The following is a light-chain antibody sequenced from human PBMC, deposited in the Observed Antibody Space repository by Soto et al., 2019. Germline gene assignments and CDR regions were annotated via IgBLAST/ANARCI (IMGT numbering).Light chain of an antibody. J-gene: IGKJ5*01. V-gene: IGKV3-11*01. CDR1: QSMPTA. CDR3: QQRSVWPPIT. CDR2: DST. Sequence: VLPQSPATLSLSRGGRATLSCAASQSMPTAFAWWPRKPGQPPRLVVHDSTLRANGVPDRFGGSRSGTEFTLTTTNLEPEDFAVHCCQQRSVWPPITFGQGTRL.